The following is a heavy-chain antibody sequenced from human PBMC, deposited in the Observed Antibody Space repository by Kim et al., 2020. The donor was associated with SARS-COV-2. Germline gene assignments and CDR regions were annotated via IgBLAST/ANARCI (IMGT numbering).Heavy chain of an antibody. CDR3: AKDSPEASSSWYAPLGESSPYGMDV. D-gene: IGHD6-13*01. J-gene: IGHJ6*02. Sequence: GGSLRLSCSASGFTFRTYGMHWVRQAPGKGLEWVAVIWFDGSKTYSADSVKGRFTISRDNSKNTLYLQMRSLRVDDTAVYYCAKDSPEASSSWYAPLGESSPYGMDVWGQGTTVIVSS. V-gene: IGHV3-33*06. CDR2: IWFDGSKT. CDR1: GFTFRTYG.